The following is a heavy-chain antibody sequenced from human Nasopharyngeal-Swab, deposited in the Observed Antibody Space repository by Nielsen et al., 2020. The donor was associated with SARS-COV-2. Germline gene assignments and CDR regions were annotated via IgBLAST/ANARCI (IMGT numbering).Heavy chain of an antibody. CDR2: IYYSGST. J-gene: IGHJ6*02. Sequence: SETLSLTCTVSGGSISSYYWSWIRQPPGKGLEWIGYIYYSGSTNYNPSLKSRVTISVDTSKNQFSLKLSSVTAADTAVYYCASCRTSITIFGVVIRNGMDVWGQGTTVTVSS. V-gene: IGHV4-59*08. CDR1: GGSISSYY. CDR3: ASCRTSITIFGVVIRNGMDV. D-gene: IGHD3-3*01.